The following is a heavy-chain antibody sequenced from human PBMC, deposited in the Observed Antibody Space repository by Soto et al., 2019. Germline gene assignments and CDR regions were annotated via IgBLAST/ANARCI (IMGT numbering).Heavy chain of an antibody. J-gene: IGHJ6*02. CDR3: AKTGQPPYYYYAMDV. CDR1: GYTFTRYG. CDR2: ISGYNGDT. D-gene: IGHD7-27*01. Sequence: QGQLVQSGGEVKKPGASVKVSCKASGYTFTRYGISWVRQAPGQGLEWMGWISGYNGDTKYAQKFQGRGTMTVDTSTTTAYMELRSLTSDDRAVYYCAKTGQPPYYYYAMDVWGQGTTVTVSS. V-gene: IGHV1-18*01.